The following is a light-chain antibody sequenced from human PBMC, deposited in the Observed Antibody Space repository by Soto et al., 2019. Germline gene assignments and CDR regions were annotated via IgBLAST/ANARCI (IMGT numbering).Light chain of an antibody. CDR1: QSVSSS. CDR2: GAS. V-gene: IGKV3-15*01. Sequence: EIVMTQSPATLSVSPGERATLSCRASQSVSSSLAWYQQKPGQAPRLLIYGASTRATGIPARFSGSGSGTEFTLTISSLQSEDFAVYYCQQHNNWLPWTFGQGTKVEI. J-gene: IGKJ1*01. CDR3: QQHNNWLPWT.